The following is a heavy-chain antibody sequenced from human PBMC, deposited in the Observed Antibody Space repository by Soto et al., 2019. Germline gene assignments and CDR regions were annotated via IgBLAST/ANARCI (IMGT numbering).Heavy chain of an antibody. CDR3: ARDCSSSSCSVWRY. V-gene: IGHV3-23*01. CDR2: LSDGGGST. Sequence: GGSLRLSCAASGFTFSSRAMSWVRQAPGKGLEWVSSLSDGGGSTYYADSVKGRFIISRDNSENTLYLQMNSLRAEDTALYYCARDCSSSSCSVWRYWGQGTQVTVSS. J-gene: IGHJ4*02. CDR1: GFTFSSRA. D-gene: IGHD2-2*01.